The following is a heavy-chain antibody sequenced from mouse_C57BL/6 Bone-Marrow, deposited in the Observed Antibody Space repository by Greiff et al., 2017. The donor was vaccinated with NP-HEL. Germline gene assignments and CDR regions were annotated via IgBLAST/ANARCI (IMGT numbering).Heavy chain of an antibody. J-gene: IGHJ3*01. CDR2: IDPENGDT. V-gene: IGHV14-4*01. Sequence: EVKLQESGAELVRPGASVKLSCTASGFNIKDDYMHWVKQRPEQGLEWIGWIDPENGDTEYASKFQGKATITADTSSNTAYLQLSSLTSEDTAGYYCTGVLLLFAYWGQGTLVTVSA. CDR3: TGVLLLFAY. D-gene: IGHD2-1*01. CDR1: GFNIKDDY.